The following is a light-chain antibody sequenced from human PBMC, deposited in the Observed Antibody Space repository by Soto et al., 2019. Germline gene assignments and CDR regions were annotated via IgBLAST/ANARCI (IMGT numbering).Light chain of an antibody. Sequence: QSALTQPPSVSAAPGQKVTISCSGSSSNIGGNSVSGYQKLQGTTPTLLIYDDNRRPSRIPARFTGSKSGTSATLGITGFQTGDEAYYNCGSWESSLSAYVFGTGTKVTVL. CDR1: SSNIGGNS. V-gene: IGLV1-51*01. J-gene: IGLJ1*01. CDR2: DDN. CDR3: GSWESSLSAYV.